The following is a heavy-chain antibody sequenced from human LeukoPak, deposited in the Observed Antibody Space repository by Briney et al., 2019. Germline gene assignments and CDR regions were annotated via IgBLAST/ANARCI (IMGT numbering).Heavy chain of an antibody. V-gene: IGHV4-39*07. CDR2: IYYSGST. CDR1: GGSISSSSYY. CDR3: ARDLYNSGNDAFDI. D-gene: IGHD5-18*01. J-gene: IGHJ3*02. Sequence: TSETLSLTCTVSGGSISSSSYYWGWIRQPPGKGLEWIGSIYYSGSTYYNPSLKSRVTISVDKSKNQFSLNLSSVTAADTAVYYCARDLYNSGNDAFDIWGQGTMVTVSS.